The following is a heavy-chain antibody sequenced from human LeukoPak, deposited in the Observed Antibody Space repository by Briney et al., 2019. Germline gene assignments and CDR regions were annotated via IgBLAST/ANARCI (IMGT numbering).Heavy chain of an antibody. D-gene: IGHD6-19*01. Sequence: SETLSLTCAVYGGSFSDYSWSWIRQHPGKGLEWIGYIYYSGSTYYNPSLKSRVTISVGTSKNQFSLKLSSVTAADTAVYYCARTRRGYSSGWATYYFDYWGQGTLVTVSS. CDR2: IYYSGST. CDR1: GGSFSDYS. V-gene: IGHV4-31*11. J-gene: IGHJ4*02. CDR3: ARTRRGYSSGWATYYFDY.